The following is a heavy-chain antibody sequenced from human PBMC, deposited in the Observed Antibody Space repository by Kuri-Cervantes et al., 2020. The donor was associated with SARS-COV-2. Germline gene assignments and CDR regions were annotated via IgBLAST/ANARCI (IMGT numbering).Heavy chain of an antibody. J-gene: IGHJ5*01. V-gene: IGHV3-33*01. CDR2: LWYDGTYK. D-gene: IGHD5-12*01. CDR3: ARGGHSGFDYPLES. Sequence: GESLKISCAASGFTFSYNTMHWVRQAPGKGLEWVSILWYDGTYKSYSDSVRGRFTISRDNSKNILYLQMDSLRVEDTAIYYCARGGHSGFDYPLESWGQGVLVTVSS. CDR1: GFTFSYNT.